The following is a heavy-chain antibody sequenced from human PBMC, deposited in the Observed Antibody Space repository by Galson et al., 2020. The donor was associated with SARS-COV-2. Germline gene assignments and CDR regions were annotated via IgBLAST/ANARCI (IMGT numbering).Heavy chain of an antibody. D-gene: IGHD3-9*01. CDR2: IYTSGRT. CDR3: ASRRYYDILTGFYYYGMDV. V-gene: IGHV4-61*02. J-gene: IGHJ6*02. Sequence: SETLTLTCTVSGGSISSGSYYWSWIRQPAGKGLEWIGRIYTSGRTNYNPSLKSRVTISVDTSKNQFSLKLSSVTAADTAVYYCASRRYYDILTGFYYYGMDVWGQGTTVTVSS. CDR1: GGSISSGSYY.